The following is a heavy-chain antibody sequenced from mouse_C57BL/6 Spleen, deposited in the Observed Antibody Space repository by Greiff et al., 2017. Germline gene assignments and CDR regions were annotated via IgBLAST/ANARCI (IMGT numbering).Heavy chain of an antibody. V-gene: IGHV1-26*01. CDR3: ARGSWGSSHWYFDV. CDR2: INPNNGGT. CDR1: GYTFTDYY. D-gene: IGHD1-1*01. Sequence: EVQLQQSGPELVKPGASVKISCKASGYTFTDYYMNWVKQSHGKSLEWIGDINPNNGGTSYNQKFKGKATLTVDKSSSTAYMELRSLTSEDSAVYYCARGSWGSSHWYFDVWGTGTTVTVSS. J-gene: IGHJ1*03.